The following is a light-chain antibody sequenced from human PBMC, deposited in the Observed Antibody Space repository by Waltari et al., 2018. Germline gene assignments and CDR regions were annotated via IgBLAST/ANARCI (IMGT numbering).Light chain of an antibody. CDR1: QAIRNW. Sequence: IQMTQSPSSVSASVGDRVTITCRASQAIRNWLTWYQHKPGQAPKLLIYTASTLHSGVPSRFSGSGSGTDFTLTISSLQPEDFATYYCQQANSFPLTFGGGNKVEI. CDR3: QQANSFPLT. J-gene: IGKJ4*01. CDR2: TAS. V-gene: IGKV1-12*01.